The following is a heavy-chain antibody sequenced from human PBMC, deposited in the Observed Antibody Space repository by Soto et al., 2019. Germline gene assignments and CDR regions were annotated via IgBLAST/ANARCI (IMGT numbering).Heavy chain of an antibody. CDR1: GYTFTSYG. CDR3: ARSAFLYSSSWSGDY. V-gene: IGHV1-18*04. D-gene: IGHD6-13*01. J-gene: IGHJ4*02. CDR2: ISAYNGNT. Sequence: ASVKVSCKASGYTFTSYGISWVRQAPGQGLEWMGWISAYNGNTNYAQKLQGRVTMTTDTSTSTAYMELRSLRSDDTAVYYCARSAFLYSSSWSGDYWGQGTLVTVSS.